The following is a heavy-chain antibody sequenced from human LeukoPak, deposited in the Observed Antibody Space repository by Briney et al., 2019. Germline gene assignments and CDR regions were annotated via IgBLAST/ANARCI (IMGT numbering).Heavy chain of an antibody. CDR1: GYSFTSYW. J-gene: IGHJ4*02. CDR3: ERRPYSSTFRFDY. CDR2: IFPGDSDT. D-gene: IGHD6-13*01. V-gene: IGHV5-51*01. Sequence: GESLKISCKGSGYSFTSYWIGWVRQMPGKGLEWMGIIFPGDSDTRYSPSFQGQVTISADKSISTAYLQWSSLKASDTAMYYCERRPYSSTFRFDYWGQGTLVTVSS.